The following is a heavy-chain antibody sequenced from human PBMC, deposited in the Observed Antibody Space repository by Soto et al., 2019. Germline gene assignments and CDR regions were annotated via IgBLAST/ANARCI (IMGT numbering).Heavy chain of an antibody. CDR3: AKRRVPTPPRWYFDY. J-gene: IGHJ4*02. Sequence: EVQLLESGGGLVQPGGSLRLSCAAAGFSFSTYAMSWVRRAPGKGLEWVSTISGSGANTYYADSVKGRFTISRDNSKNTVYLQMNSLRAEDTAVYYCAKRRVPTPPRWYFDYWGQGTLVTVSS. D-gene: IGHD2-2*01. V-gene: IGHV3-23*01. CDR1: GFSFSTYA. CDR2: ISGSGANT.